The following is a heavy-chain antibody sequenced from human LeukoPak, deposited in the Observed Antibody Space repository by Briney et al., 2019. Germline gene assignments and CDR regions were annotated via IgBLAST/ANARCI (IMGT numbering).Heavy chain of an antibody. D-gene: IGHD1-1*01. CDR1: GFRFSSYA. CDR3: AKYNWNDGYFYYGLGV. CDR2: ISGSGVST. J-gene: IGHJ6*02. Sequence: PGGSLRLSCAAPGFRFSSYAISWFRQAPGKGLEWVSVISGSGVSTYYADSVKGRFTISRDNSKNSLDLQMNSLRAKDTAIYYCAKYNWNDGYFYYGLGVWGPGTTVTVSS. V-gene: IGHV3-23*01.